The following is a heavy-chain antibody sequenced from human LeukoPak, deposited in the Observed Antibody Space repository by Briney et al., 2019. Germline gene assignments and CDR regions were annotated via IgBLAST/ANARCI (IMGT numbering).Heavy chain of an antibody. D-gene: IGHD3-3*01. Sequence: SETLSLTCAVYGGSFSGYYWSWIRQPPGKGLEWIGEINHSGSTNYNPSLKSRVTISVDTSKNQFSLKLSSVTAADTAVYYCARGTGAYDFWSGYQPANWFDPWGQGTLVTVSS. V-gene: IGHV4-34*01. J-gene: IGHJ5*02. CDR1: GGSFSGYY. CDR3: ARGTGAYDFWSGYQPANWFDP. CDR2: INHSGST.